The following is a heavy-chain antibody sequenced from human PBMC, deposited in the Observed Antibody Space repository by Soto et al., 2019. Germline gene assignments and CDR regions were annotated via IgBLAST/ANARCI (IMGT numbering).Heavy chain of an antibody. V-gene: IGHV3-30*18. CDR3: ANLLMVYASSTEGAFDI. CDR1: GFTFSSYG. Sequence: GGSLRLSCAASGFTFSSYGMHWVRQAPGKGLEWVAVISYDGSNKYYADSVKGRFTIARDNSKNTLNLQMNSLRAEDTAVYYCANLLMVYASSTEGAFDIWGQGTMVTVSS. D-gene: IGHD2-8*01. CDR2: ISYDGSNK. J-gene: IGHJ3*02.